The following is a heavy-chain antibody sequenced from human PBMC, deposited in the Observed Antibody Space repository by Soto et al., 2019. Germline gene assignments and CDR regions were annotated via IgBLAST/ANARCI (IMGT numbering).Heavy chain of an antibody. J-gene: IGHJ3*02. Sequence: SETLSLTCAAYGGSFSGYYWSWIRQPPGKGLEWIGEINHSGSTNYNPSLKSRVTISVDTSKNQFSLKLSSVTAADTAVYYCARGWAFWSGYPFGDAFDIWGQGTMVTVSS. CDR2: INHSGST. D-gene: IGHD3-3*01. V-gene: IGHV4-34*01. CDR3: ARGWAFWSGYPFGDAFDI. CDR1: GGSFSGYY.